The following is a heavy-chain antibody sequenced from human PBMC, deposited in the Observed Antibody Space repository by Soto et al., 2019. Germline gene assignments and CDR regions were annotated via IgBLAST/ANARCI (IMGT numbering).Heavy chain of an antibody. CDR2: ISLNGDI. D-gene: IGHD2-8*02. J-gene: IGHJ4*03. Sequence: QVQLQESGPGLVESSGTLSLTCAVYGGSITSGHWWTWVRQAPGKGLEWIGEISLNGDINYIPSHHSRATVSMDMSRNHLSLRLTCVSAADTAVYCCATREPRTGGPVWGPGTVVTVSS. CDR3: ATREPRTGGPV. V-gene: IGHV4-4*01. CDR1: GGSITSGHW.